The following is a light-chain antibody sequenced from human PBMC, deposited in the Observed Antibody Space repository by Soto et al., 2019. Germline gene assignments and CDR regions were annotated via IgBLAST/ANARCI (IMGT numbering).Light chain of an antibody. V-gene: IGLV2-8*01. CDR1: SSDVGGYNY. CDR3: SSYAGSNNLV. Sequence: QSVLTQPPFASGSPGQSVTISCTGTSSDVGGYNYVSWYQHHPGKAPKLMIYEVNKRPSEVPDRFSASKSGNTASLTVSGLQAEDEADYYCSSYAGSNNLVFGTGTKVTVL. J-gene: IGLJ1*01. CDR2: EVN.